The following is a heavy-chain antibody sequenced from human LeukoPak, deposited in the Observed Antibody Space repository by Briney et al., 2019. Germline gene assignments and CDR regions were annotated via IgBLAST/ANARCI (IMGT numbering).Heavy chain of an antibody. CDR2: VSWNSGRI. CDR3: AKGSGSYPVGLDY. CDR1: GFTFDDYA. Sequence: GGSLRLSCAASGFTFDDYAMHCVRQAPGKGLEGVSGVSWNSGRIGYADSVKGRFTISRDNAKNSLYLQMNSLRAEDTALYYRAKGSGSYPVGLDYWGQGTLVTVSS. D-gene: IGHD1-26*01. J-gene: IGHJ4*02. V-gene: IGHV3-9*01.